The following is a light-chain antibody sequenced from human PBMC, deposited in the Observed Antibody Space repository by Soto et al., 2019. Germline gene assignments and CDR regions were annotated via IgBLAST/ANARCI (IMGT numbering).Light chain of an antibody. CDR1: RSNIGAGYD. V-gene: IGLV1-40*01. CDR3: QSYDSSLSGVV. CDR2: GNS. Sequence: QSVLTQPPSVSGAPGQRVTISCTGSRSNIGAGYDVHWYQQLPGTAPKLLIYGNSNRPSGVPYRFSGSKSGTSASLAITGRQAEDEADYYCQSYDSSLSGVVFGGGTKLTVL. J-gene: IGLJ2*01.